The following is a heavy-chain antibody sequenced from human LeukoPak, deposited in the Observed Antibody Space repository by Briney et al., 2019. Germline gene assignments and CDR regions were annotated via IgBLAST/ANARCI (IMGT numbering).Heavy chain of an antibody. D-gene: IGHD6-13*01. J-gene: IGHJ4*02. CDR3: ARYGSIAAAGTFDY. CDR1: GFTFSRYW. V-gene: IGHV3-7*04. Sequence: GGSLRLSCAASGFTFSRYWMSWVRQAPGKGLEWVANVKQDGSEKYYVDSVKGRFTISRDNAKNSLYLQMNSLRAEDTAVYYCARYGSIAAAGTFDYWGQGTLVTVSS. CDR2: VKQDGSEK.